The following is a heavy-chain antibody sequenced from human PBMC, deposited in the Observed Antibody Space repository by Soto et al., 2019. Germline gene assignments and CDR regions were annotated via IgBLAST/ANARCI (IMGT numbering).Heavy chain of an antibody. CDR3: ARDGIAAAGKEGVAHWYFDL. J-gene: IGHJ2*01. Sequence: GGSLRLSCAASGFTFSSYAMHWVRQAPGKGLEWVAVISYDGSNKYYADSVKGRFTISRDNSKNTLYLQMNSLRAEDTAVYYCARDGIAAAGKEGVAHWYFDLCGRGTLVTVSS. V-gene: IGHV3-30-3*01. CDR1: GFTFSSYA. D-gene: IGHD6-13*01. CDR2: ISYDGSNK.